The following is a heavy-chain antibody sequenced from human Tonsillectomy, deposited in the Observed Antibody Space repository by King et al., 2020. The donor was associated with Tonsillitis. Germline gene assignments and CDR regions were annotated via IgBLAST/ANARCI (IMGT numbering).Heavy chain of an antibody. CDR3: LRVAAMVYWYFDL. CDR2: ISGSGGST. J-gene: IGHJ2*01. D-gene: IGHD5-18*01. Sequence: QLVQSGGGLVQPGGSLRLSCAASGFTFSSYAMSWVRQAPGKGLEWVSAISGSGGSTYYTDSVKDRFTISRHNSKNTLYLQMNRLRGEDTSVYYCLRVAAMVYWYFDLWGRGTLVTVSS. V-gene: IGHV3-23*04. CDR1: GFTFSSYA.